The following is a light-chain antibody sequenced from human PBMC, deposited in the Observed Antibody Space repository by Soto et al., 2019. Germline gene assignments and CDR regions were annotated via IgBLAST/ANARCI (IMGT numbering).Light chain of an antibody. V-gene: IGKV3-15*01. J-gene: IGKJ1*01. CDR2: GAS. CDR3: QQYNNWPPWT. Sequence: EIVMTQSPATLSVSPGERATLSCRASQSVSSNLAWYQQKPGQAPRLLIYGASTRATGIPARFSGSGSGTEFTLTISSLQSEDFEVYYCQQYNNWPPWTFGQGTEVDIK. CDR1: QSVSSN.